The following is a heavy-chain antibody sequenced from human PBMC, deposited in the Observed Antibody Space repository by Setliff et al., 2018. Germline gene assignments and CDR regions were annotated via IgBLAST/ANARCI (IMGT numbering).Heavy chain of an antibody. D-gene: IGHD5-18*01. CDR3: ARRGYGGYIYGSFDS. CDR2: IYPGDSET. V-gene: IGHV5-51*01. CDR1: GYNSASQW. J-gene: IGHJ5*01. Sequence: GESLKISCQVSGYNSASQWIGWVRQMPGKGLEWMGIIYPGDSETRYSPSFQGQVTISADKSITTAYLQWGSLKASDSGKYYCARRGYGGYIYGSFDSWGQGTLVTVSS.